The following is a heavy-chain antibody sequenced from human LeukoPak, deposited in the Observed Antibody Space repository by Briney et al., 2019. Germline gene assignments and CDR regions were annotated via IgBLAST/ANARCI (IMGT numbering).Heavy chain of an antibody. V-gene: IGHV4-4*07. Sequence: SETLSLTCTVSGGSISSYYWSWIRQPAGKGLEWIGRIYSSGSTNYNPSLKSRVTMSVDTSKNQFSLRLRSVTAADTAVYYCARDRGYCTSTSCFLGDWGQGTLVTVSS. CDR3: ARDRGYCTSTSCFLGD. CDR2: IYSSGST. J-gene: IGHJ4*02. CDR1: GGSISSYY. D-gene: IGHD2-2*01.